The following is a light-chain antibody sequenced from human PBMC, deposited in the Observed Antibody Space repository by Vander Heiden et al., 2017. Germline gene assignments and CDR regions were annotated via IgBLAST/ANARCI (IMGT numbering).Light chain of an antibody. CDR3: SSYAGYNNVI. CDR1: SSDVGGSNY. V-gene: IGLV2-8*01. Sequence: QSAPTQTPSASGSPGQSVTISCTGTSSDVGGSNYVSWYQQHPGKAPKLMIYEVSKRPSGVPDRFSGSKSGNTASLTVSGLQAEDEADYYCSSYAGYNNVIFGGGTKLTVL. CDR2: EVS. J-gene: IGLJ2*01.